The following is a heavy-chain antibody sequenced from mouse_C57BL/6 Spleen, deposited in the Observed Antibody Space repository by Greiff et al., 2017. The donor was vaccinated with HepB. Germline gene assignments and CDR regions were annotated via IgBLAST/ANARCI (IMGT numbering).Heavy chain of an antibody. J-gene: IGHJ2*01. V-gene: IGHV5-4*01. Sequence: EVQGVESGGGLVKPGGSLKLSCAASGFTFSSYAMSWVRQTPEKRLEWVATISDGGSYTYYPDNVQGRFTISRDNAKNNLYLQMSHLKSEDTAMYYCARASYDYDFDYWGQGTTLTVSS. CDR2: ISDGGSYT. D-gene: IGHD2-4*01. CDR3: ARASYDYDFDY. CDR1: GFTFSSYA.